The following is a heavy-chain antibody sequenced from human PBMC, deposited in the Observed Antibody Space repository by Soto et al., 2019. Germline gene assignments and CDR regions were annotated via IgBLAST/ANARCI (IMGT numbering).Heavy chain of an antibody. CDR2: IKQDGSEK. J-gene: IGHJ6*02. CDR1: VFTFSSYW. V-gene: IGHV3-7*01. CDR3: ARGAPVGYCSGGSCYSDGMDV. Sequence: GGALRLSWVASVFTFSSYWMTWVRQAPGKGLEWVAKIKQDGSEKYYVDSVNGRFTISRDNAKNSLYLQMNSMRAEDTAVYYCARGAPVGYCSGGSCYSDGMDVWGPGTTVTVS. D-gene: IGHD2-15*01.